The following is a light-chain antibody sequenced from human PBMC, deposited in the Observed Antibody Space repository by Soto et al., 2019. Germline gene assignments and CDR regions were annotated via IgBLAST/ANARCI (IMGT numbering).Light chain of an antibody. CDR2: GAS. Sequence: EIVLTQSPCTLSLSQGERSTHSCRASQSVSNNYLAWYQQKPGQAPRLLIYGASNRATGIPDRFSGSGSGTDFTLTISRLEPEDSAVYYCQQYGSSGTFGQGTKVDIK. CDR3: QQYGSSGT. V-gene: IGKV3-20*01. J-gene: IGKJ1*01. CDR1: QSVSNNY.